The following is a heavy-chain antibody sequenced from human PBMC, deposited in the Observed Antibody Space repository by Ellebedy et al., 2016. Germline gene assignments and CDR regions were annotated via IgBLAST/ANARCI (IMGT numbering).Heavy chain of an antibody. CDR3: ARGFDVRYFVNFAS. J-gene: IGHJ4*02. Sequence: SGPTLVKPTQTLTLTCTFSGFSLSTSGVGVGWIRQPPGKALEWLAIIYWDDDKRYIPSLSNRLTITKDTSKSQVVLTMINMDPVDTATYYCARGFDVRYFVNFASWGQGTLVTVSS. D-gene: IGHD3-9*01. CDR1: GFSLSTSGVG. CDR2: IYWDDDK. V-gene: IGHV2-5*02.